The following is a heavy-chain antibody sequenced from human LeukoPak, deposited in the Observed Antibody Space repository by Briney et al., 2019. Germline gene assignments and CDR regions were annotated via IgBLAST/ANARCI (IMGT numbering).Heavy chain of an antibody. D-gene: IGHD6-19*01. CDR2: IIPIFGTA. CDR1: GGTFSSYG. CDR3: ARTAVAGTVRSRKYNWFDP. V-gene: IGHV1-69*13. J-gene: IGHJ5*02. Sequence: GASVKVSCKASGGTFSSYGISWVRQAPGQGLEWMGGIIPIFGTANYAQKFQGRVTITADESTSTAYMELSSLRSEDTAVYYCARTAVAGTVRSRKYNWFDPWGQGTLVTVSS.